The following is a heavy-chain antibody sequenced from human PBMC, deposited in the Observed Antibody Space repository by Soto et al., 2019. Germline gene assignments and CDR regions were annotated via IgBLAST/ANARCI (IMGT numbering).Heavy chain of an antibody. CDR3: ARLTTTSYGSGSHPGPGDY. D-gene: IGHD3-10*01. CDR1: GYSLTSYW. V-gene: IGHV5-51*01. CDR2: IYPGDSDT. Sequence: GESLKISCKGSGYSLTSYWIGWVRQMPGKGLEWMGIIYPGDSDTRYSPSFQGQVTISADKSISTAYLQWSSLKSSDTAMYYCARLTTTSYGSGSHPGPGDYWGQGTLVTVSS. J-gene: IGHJ4*02.